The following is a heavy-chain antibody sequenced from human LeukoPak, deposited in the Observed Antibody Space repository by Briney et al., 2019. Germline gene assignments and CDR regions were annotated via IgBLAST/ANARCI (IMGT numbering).Heavy chain of an antibody. V-gene: IGHV4-59*01. CDR1: GGSISTYY. Sequence: SETLSLTCTVSGGSISTYYWSWIRQPPGKGLEWIGYIYYSGSTNYNPSLKSRVTISVDTSKNQFSLKLSSVTAADTAVYYCARQLGYCSGGSCYRAHFDYWGQGTLVTVSS. J-gene: IGHJ4*02. D-gene: IGHD2-15*01. CDR2: IYYSGST. CDR3: ARQLGYCSGGSCYRAHFDY.